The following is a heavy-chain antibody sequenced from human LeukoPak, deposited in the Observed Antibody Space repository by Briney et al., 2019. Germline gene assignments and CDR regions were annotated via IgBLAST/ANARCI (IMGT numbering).Heavy chain of an antibody. D-gene: IGHD6-19*01. CDR3: ASLPRSAVAGPLADY. V-gene: IGHV4-59*08. CDR2: IYYSGST. Sequence: SETLSLTCTVSGGSISSYHWSWIRQPPGKGLEWIGYIYYSGSTNYNPSLKSRVTISVDTSKNQFSLKLSSVTAADTAVYYCASLPRSAVAGPLADYWGQGTLVTVSS. J-gene: IGHJ4*02. CDR1: GGSISSYH.